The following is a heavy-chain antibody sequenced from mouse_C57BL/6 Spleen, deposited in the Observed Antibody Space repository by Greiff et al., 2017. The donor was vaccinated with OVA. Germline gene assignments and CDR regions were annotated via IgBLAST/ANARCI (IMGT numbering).Heavy chain of an antibody. CDR3: AGLSNWEAMDY. J-gene: IGHJ4*01. V-gene: IGHV1-54*01. Sequence: QVQLQQSGAELVRPGTSVKVSCKASGYAFTNYLIEWVKQRPGQGLEWIGVINPGSGGTNYNEKFKGKATLTADKSSSTAYMQLSSLTSEDSAVYFYAGLSNWEAMDYWGQGTSVTVSS. CDR2: INPGSGGT. CDR1: GYAFTNYL. D-gene: IGHD4-1*01.